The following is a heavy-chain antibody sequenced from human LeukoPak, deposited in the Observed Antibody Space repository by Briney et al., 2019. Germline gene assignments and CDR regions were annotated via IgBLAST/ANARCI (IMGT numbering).Heavy chain of an antibody. D-gene: IGHD6-19*01. Sequence: GRSLRLSCAASGFTFSSYGMHWVRQAPGKGLEWVAVISYDGSNKYYADSVKGRFTISRDNSKNTLYLQMNSLRAEDTAVYYCAKVSVAGPNPDYWGPGTLVTVSS. CDR3: AKVSVAGPNPDY. CDR2: ISYDGSNK. J-gene: IGHJ4*02. CDR1: GFTFSSYG. V-gene: IGHV3-30*18.